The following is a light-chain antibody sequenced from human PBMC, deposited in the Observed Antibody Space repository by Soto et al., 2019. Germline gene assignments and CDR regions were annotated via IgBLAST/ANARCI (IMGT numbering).Light chain of an antibody. Sequence: QAVVTQPPSASGTPGQRVTISCSGSSSNFGSNPVNWYQQVPGTAPKLLIYNDNQRPSGVPDRFSGSKSDTSASLAISGLQSDDEADYYCAAWDDSLNGPVFGGGTKVTVL. J-gene: IGLJ2*01. CDR3: AAWDDSLNGPV. CDR2: NDN. CDR1: SSNFGSNP. V-gene: IGLV1-44*01.